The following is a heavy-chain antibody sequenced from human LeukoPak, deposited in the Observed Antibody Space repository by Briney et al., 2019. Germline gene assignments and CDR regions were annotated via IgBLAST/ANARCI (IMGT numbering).Heavy chain of an antibody. V-gene: IGHV3-23*01. CDR3: AKDRVTGYSSSWSSGSDY. D-gene: IGHD6-13*01. Sequence: GGTLRLSCAASGFTFSSYAMSWVRQAPGKGREWVSAMSGSGGSTYYADSVKGRVTISRDNSKTTLYLQMNSLRAEDTAVYYCAKDRVTGYSSSWSSGSDYWGQGTLVTVSS. J-gene: IGHJ4*02. CDR1: GFTFSSYA. CDR2: MSGSGGST.